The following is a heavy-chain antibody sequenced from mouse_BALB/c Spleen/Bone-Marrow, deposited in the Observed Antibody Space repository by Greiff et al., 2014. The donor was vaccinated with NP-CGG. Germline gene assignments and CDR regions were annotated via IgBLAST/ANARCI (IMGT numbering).Heavy chain of an antibody. CDR1: GYTFTDYA. J-gene: IGHJ4*01. V-gene: IGHV1-67*01. CDR2: ISTYSGNT. D-gene: IGHD1-1*01. Sequence: VQLQQSGPELVRPGVSVKISCKGSGYTFTDYAVHWVKQSHAKSLEWIGVISTYSGNTNYNQKFKGKATMTVDKSSSTAYMELARLTSEDSAIYYCANYGSSYYAMDYWGQGTSVTVSS. CDR3: ANYGSSYYAMDY.